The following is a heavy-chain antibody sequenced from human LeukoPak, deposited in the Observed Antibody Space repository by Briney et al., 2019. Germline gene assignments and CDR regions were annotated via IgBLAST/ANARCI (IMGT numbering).Heavy chain of an antibody. J-gene: IGHJ5*02. CDR3: ARGIAAAGGRWFDP. CDR1: GYTFTDYY. CDR2: INPNSGGT. D-gene: IGHD6-13*01. Sequence: GASVKVSCKASGYTFTDYYMHWVRQAPGQGLEWMGWINPNSGGTNYAQQFQGRVTMTRDTSISTAYMELSSLRSDDTAVYYCARGIAAAGGRWFDPWGQGTLVTVSS. V-gene: IGHV1-2*02.